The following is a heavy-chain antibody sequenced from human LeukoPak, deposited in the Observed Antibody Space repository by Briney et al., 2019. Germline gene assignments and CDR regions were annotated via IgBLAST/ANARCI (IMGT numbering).Heavy chain of an antibody. CDR3: ARFQESSADYYDLYYFDY. Sequence: PGGSLRLSCAASGCTVSSNYMSWVRQAPGKGLEWVSIIYSGGSTYYADSVKGRFTISRDNSKNTLYLQMNSLRAEDTAVYYCARFQESSADYYDLYYFDYWGQGTLVTVSS. D-gene: IGHD3-22*01. CDR1: GCTVSSNY. CDR2: IYSGGST. J-gene: IGHJ4*02. V-gene: IGHV3-53*01.